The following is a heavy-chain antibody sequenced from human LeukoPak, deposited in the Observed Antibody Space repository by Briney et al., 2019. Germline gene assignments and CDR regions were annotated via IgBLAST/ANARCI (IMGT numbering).Heavy chain of an antibody. V-gene: IGHV1-2*02. Sequence: ASVKVSCKASGYTFTGYYVHWVRQAPGQGLEWMGWINPNSGGTNYAQKLQGRVTMTTDTSTSTAYMELRSLRSDDTAVYYCARDHSPELQYPINWFDPWGQGTLVTVSS. CDR1: GYTFTGYY. CDR3: ARDHSPELQYPINWFDP. D-gene: IGHD4-11*01. J-gene: IGHJ5*02. CDR2: INPNSGGT.